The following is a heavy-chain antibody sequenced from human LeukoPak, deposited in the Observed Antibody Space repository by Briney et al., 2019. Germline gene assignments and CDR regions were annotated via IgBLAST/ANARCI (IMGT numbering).Heavy chain of an antibody. Sequence: GGSLRLSCAASGFTLSSHWMNWVRQAPGKGLVWVSRINIDGSSTSYADSVKGRFTISRDNAKNTLYLQMNSLRAEDTAVYYCAREMIRRNWFDPWGQGTLVTVSS. D-gene: IGHD3-22*01. CDR2: INIDGSST. CDR3: AREMIRRNWFDP. V-gene: IGHV3-74*01. CDR1: GFTLSSHW. J-gene: IGHJ5*02.